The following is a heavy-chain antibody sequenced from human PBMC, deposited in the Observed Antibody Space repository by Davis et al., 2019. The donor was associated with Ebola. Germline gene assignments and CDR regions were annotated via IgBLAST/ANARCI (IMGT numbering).Heavy chain of an antibody. J-gene: IGHJ6*02. V-gene: IGHV4-4*07. CDR1: GGSISSYY. D-gene: IGHD6-13*01. CDR3: ARTGYSSSYYGMDV. CDR2: IYTSGST. Sequence: PGGPLRLSFTVPGGSISSYYWSWIRQPAGKGLEWIGRIYTSGSTNYNPSLKSRVTMSVDTSTNQFSLKLSSVTAADTAVYYCARTGYSSSYYGMDVWGQGTTVTVSS.